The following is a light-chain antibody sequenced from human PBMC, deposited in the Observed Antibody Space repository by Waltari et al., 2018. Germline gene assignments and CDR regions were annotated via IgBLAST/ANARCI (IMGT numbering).Light chain of an antibody. CDR1: QSISFN. CDR2: GAS. CDR3: QQYNTGPPCT. J-gene: IGKJ1*01. Sequence: EIVMTQSPATLSVSPGERATLSCRASQSISFNLAWYQQKPGQAPRLLIYGASTRASGIPARFSGSGCGTDFSLTISSLQSEDFAVYFCQQYNTGPPCTFGQGTKVEVK. V-gene: IGKV3-15*01.